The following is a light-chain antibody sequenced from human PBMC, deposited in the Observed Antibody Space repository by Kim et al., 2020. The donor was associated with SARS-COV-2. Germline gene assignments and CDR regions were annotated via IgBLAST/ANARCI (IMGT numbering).Light chain of an antibody. CDR2: GAS. V-gene: IGKV3-20*01. Sequence: EIVLTQSPGTLSLSPGERATLSCRASQSVSSSYLAWYQQKPGQAPRLLIYGASSRATGIPDRFSGSGSGTDFTLTISRLEPEDFAVYYCQQYCSSPQTFGGGTKVEI. CDR3: QQYCSSPQT. CDR1: QSVSSSY. J-gene: IGKJ4*01.